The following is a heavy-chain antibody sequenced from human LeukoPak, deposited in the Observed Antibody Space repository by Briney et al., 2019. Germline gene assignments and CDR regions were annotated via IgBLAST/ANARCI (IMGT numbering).Heavy chain of an antibody. V-gene: IGHV4-34*01. J-gene: IGHJ5*02. Sequence: PSETQSLTCAVYGGSFSGYYWSWIRQPPGKGLEWIGEINHSGSTNYNPSLKSRVTISVDTSKNQFSLKLSSVTAADTAVYYCARVNIVVVPAAYFGFDPWGQGTLVTVSS. CDR3: ARVNIVVVPAAYFGFDP. D-gene: IGHD2-2*01. CDR2: INHSGST. CDR1: GGSFSGYY.